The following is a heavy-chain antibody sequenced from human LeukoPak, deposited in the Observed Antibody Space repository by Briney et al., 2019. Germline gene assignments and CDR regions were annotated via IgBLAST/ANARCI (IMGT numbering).Heavy chain of an antibody. J-gene: IGHJ5*02. V-gene: IGHV1-18*01. CDR2: ISAYNGDT. CDR1: GYTFTSSG. CDR3: VRDPTAAASTHDWFDP. Sequence: ASVKVSCKASGYTFTSSGISWVRQAPGQGLEWMGWISAYNGDTNSAQKLQGRVSMTTDTSTNTAYMELRSLRSDDTAVYYCVRDPTAAASTHDWFDPWGQGNLVTVSS. D-gene: IGHD6-13*01.